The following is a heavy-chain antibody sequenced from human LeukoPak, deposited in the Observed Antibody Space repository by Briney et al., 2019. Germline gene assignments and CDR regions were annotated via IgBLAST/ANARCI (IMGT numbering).Heavy chain of an antibody. CDR3: ARTSQVTIFGVVSAFDI. CDR2: INAGNGNT. Sequence: ASVKVSCKASGYTFTSYAMHWVRQAPGQRPEWMGWINAGNGNTKYLQKFQGRVTITRDTSASTAYMELSSLRSEDTAVYYCARTSQVTIFGVVSAFDIWGQGTMVTVSS. J-gene: IGHJ3*02. V-gene: IGHV1-3*01. D-gene: IGHD3-3*01. CDR1: GYTFTSYA.